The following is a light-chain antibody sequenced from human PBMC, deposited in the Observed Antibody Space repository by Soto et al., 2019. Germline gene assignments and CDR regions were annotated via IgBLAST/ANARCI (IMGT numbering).Light chain of an antibody. J-gene: IGKJ1*01. V-gene: IGKV3-15*01. CDR3: QQYNDWPPT. Sequence: EIVLTQSPGTLSLSPGERATLSCRASQSVSSSYLAWYQQKPGQAPRLLIYGASTRATGMPARFSGSGSGTEFTRTISSRQSEDFALYYCQQYNDWPPTFCQGTKVDIK. CDR1: QSVSSSY. CDR2: GAS.